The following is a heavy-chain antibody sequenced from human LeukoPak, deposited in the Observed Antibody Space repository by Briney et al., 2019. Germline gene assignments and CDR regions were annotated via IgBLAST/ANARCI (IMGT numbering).Heavy chain of an antibody. CDR3: ARGPTLSRFDI. CDR1: GYSFTTYW. CDR2: IYPGDSDT. V-gene: IGHV5-51*01. Sequence: PGESLKISCKGSGYSFTTYWIDWVRQMPGKGLEWMGIIYPGDSDTRYSPSFQGRVTISADKSIGTAYLQWSSLKASDTAMYYCARGPTLSRFDIWGQGTMVTVSS. D-gene: IGHD4-17*01. J-gene: IGHJ3*02.